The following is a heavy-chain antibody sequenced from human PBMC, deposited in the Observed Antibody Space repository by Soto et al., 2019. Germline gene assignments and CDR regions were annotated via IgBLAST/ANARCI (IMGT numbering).Heavy chain of an antibody. CDR1: GFTFSSYG. J-gene: IGHJ6*02. V-gene: IGHV3-30*18. Sequence: GGSLRLSCAASGFTFSSYGMHWVRQAPGKGLEWVAVISYDGSNKYYADSVKGRFTISRDNSKNTLYLQMNSLRAEDTAVYYCAKARAARPSHQYYYYYGMDVWGQGTTVTVSS. D-gene: IGHD6-6*01. CDR3: AKARAARPSHQYYYYYGMDV. CDR2: ISYDGSNK.